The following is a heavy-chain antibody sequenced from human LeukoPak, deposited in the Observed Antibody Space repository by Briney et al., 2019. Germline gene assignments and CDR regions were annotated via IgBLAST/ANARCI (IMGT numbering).Heavy chain of an antibody. V-gene: IGHV3-7*01. CDR2: IKQDGSET. D-gene: IGHD3-3*02. Sequence: GGSLRLSCAASGFTFSSYWMSWVRQAPGKGLEWVANIKQDGSETYYVDSVKGRFTISRDNAKNSLSLQMNSLRDEDTAVYYCARDHLYAFDIWGQGTTVTVSS. CDR3: ARDHLYAFDI. J-gene: IGHJ3*02. CDR1: GFTFSSYW.